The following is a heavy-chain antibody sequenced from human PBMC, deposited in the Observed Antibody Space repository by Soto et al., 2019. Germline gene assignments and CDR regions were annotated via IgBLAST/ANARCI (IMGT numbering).Heavy chain of an antibody. CDR1: GGTFSSYA. J-gene: IGHJ4*02. V-gene: IGHV1-69*13. D-gene: IGHD3-10*01. CDR2: IIPIFGTA. CDR3: ARDVEYYGSGSYYPYYFDY. Sequence: ASVKVSCKASGGTFSSYAISWVRQAPGQGLEWMGGIIPIFGTANYAQKFQGRVTITADESTSTAYMELSSLRSEDTAVYYCARDVEYYGSGSYYPYYFDYWGQGTLVTVSS.